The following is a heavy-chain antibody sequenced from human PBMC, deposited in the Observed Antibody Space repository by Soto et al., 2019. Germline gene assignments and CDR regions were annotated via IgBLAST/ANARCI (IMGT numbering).Heavy chain of an antibody. CDR2: INAGYGNT. CDR1: GYTFSSYA. J-gene: IGHJ4*02. V-gene: IGHV1-3*01. CDR3: ARDTGDGTFDF. Sequence: ASVKVSCKASGYTFSSYAMHWVRQAPGQRLEWMGWINAGYGNTKSSQKFQDRVTISRDTSASAAYMELTSLRSEDTAVYYCARDTGDGTFDFWGQGTLVTVSS. D-gene: IGHD7-27*01.